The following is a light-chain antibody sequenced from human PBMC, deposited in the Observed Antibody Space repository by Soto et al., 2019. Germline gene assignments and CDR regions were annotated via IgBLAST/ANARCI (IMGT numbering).Light chain of an antibody. V-gene: IGKV3-11*01. CDR3: QQRNNWPLT. CDR1: RSITTY. Sequence: ETVLTQSPAPLSLSPGERATLSCRASRSITTYLAWYHQKPGQAPRLIIYEALNRATGIPARFSGSWSGTDSNLTISSLEPEDVAVYYCQQRNNWPLTFGGGTKVDIK. J-gene: IGKJ4*02. CDR2: EAL.